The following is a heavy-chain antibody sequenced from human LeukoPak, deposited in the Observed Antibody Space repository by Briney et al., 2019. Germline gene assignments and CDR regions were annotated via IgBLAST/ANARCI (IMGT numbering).Heavy chain of an antibody. CDR1: GGSFSGYY. Sequence: KPSETLSLTCAVYGGSFSGYYWSWIRQPPGKGLEWIGEINHSGSTNYNPSLKSRVTISVDTSKNQFSLKLSSVTAADTAVYYCARHIKGDYGDQNWFDPWGQGTLVTVSS. CDR3: ARHIKGDYGDQNWFDP. D-gene: IGHD4-17*01. J-gene: IGHJ5*02. V-gene: IGHV4-34*01. CDR2: INHSGST.